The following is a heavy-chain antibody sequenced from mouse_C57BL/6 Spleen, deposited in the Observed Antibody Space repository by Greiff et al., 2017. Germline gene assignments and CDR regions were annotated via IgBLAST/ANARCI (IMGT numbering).Heavy chain of an antibody. CDR2: INPNYGTT. CDR1: GYSFTDYN. CDR3: ARDGSSYRYFDV. Sequence: QLQQPGAELVKPGASVKISCKASGYSFTDYNMNWVKQSNGKSLEWIGVINPNYGTTSYNQKFKGKATLTVDQSSSTADVQLNSLTSEDSAVYYGARDGSSYRYFDVWGTGTTVTVSS. V-gene: IGHV1-39*01. J-gene: IGHJ1*03. D-gene: IGHD1-1*01.